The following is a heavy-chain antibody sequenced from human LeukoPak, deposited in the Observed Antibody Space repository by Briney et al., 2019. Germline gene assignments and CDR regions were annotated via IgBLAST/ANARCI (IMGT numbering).Heavy chain of an antibody. D-gene: IGHD3-10*01. J-gene: IGHJ3*02. V-gene: IGHV3-66*01. CDR1: GFTVSSNY. CDR2: IYSGGST. CDR3: ARGWLLWSYAFDI. Sequence: PGGSLRLSCAASGFTVSSNYMSWVRQAPGKGLEWVSVIYSGGSTYYADSVKGRFTISRDNSKNTLYLQMNSLRAEDTAVYYCARGWLLWSYAFDIWGQGTMVTVSS.